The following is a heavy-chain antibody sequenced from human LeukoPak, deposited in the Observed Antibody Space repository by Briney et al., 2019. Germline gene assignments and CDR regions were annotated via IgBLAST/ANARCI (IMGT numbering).Heavy chain of an antibody. Sequence: EASVKVSFTASGYTFTDYYMHWVRQAPGQGLEWMGWINPNSGGTNYAQKFQGRVTMTRDTSISTAYMELSRLRSDDTAVYYCARASYYYDSSGYPGYYFDYWGQGTLVTVSS. CDR2: INPNSGGT. D-gene: IGHD3-22*01. CDR3: ARASYYYDSSGYPGYYFDY. V-gene: IGHV1-2*02. CDR1: GYTFTDYY. J-gene: IGHJ4*02.